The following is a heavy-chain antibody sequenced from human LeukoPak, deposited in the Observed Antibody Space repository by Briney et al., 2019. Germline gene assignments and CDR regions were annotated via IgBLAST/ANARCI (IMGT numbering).Heavy chain of an antibody. J-gene: IGHJ4*02. V-gene: IGHV5-51*01. CDR1: GYSFSTYW. CDR2: IYPGDSDT. D-gene: IGHD6-19*01. CDR3: ARISGSGWSIYYFDS. Sequence: GESLKISCKGSGYSFSTYWIGWVRQMPGKGLEWMGIIYPGDSDTRYSPPFQGQVTISADKSISTAYLQWSSLKASDTAMYYCARISGSGWSIYYFDSWGQEPLVTVSS.